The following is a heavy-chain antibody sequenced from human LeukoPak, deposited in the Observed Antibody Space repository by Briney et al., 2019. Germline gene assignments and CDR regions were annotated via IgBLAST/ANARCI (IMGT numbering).Heavy chain of an antibody. J-gene: IGHJ4*02. CDR3: ARDRGIAVAGILTPIYYFDY. Sequence: GASVKVSCKASGYTFTGHYMHWVRQAPGQGLEWMGWINPNSGGTNYAQKFQGRVTMTRDTSISTAYMELSRLRSDDTAVYYCARDRGIAVAGILTPIYYFDYWGQGTLVTVSS. CDR2: INPNSGGT. D-gene: IGHD6-19*01. CDR1: GYTFTGHY. V-gene: IGHV1-2*02.